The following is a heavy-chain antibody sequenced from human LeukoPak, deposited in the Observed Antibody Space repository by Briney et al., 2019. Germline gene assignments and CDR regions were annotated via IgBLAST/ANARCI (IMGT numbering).Heavy chain of an antibody. CDR1: GGSFSGYY. V-gene: IGHV4-34*01. CDR3: ARPTFNYYDSSGYFDY. D-gene: IGHD3-22*01. J-gene: IGHJ4*02. Sequence: SETLSLTCAVYGGSFSGYYWSWIRQPPGKGLEWIGEINHSGSTNYNPSLKSRVTISVDTSKNQFSLKLSSVTAADTAVYYCARPTFNYYDSSGYFDYWGQGTPVTVSS. CDR2: INHSGST.